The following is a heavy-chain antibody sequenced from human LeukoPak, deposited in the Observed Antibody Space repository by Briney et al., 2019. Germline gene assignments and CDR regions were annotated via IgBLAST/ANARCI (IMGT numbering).Heavy chain of an antibody. J-gene: IGHJ4*02. V-gene: IGHV3-30*01. D-gene: IGHD5-24*01. CDR1: GFTFSSYA. Sequence: PGRSLRLSCAASGFTFSSYAMHWVRQAPGKGLEWVAVISYDGSNKYYADSVKGRFTISRDNSKNTLYLQMNSLRAEDTAVYYCARDQGDGYNTNNPIDYWDQGTLVTVSS. CDR2: ISYDGSNK. CDR3: ARDQGDGYNTNNPIDY.